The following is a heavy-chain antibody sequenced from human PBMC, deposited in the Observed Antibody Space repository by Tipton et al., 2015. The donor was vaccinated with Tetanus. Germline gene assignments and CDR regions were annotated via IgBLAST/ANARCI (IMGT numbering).Heavy chain of an antibody. J-gene: IGHJ4*02. V-gene: IGHV4-34*01. CDR1: DGSFNAYY. CDR3: ARGRTMSGVVAPFDL. Sequence: GLVKPSETLSLTCGVSDGSFNAYYWSWIRQTPGKGLEWIGEVNQSGSTKYNPSSNSRAAISVDTSKSQFSLRVRSVTAADTAVYYCARGRTMSGVVAPFDLWGQGTQVTVSS. D-gene: IGHD3-3*01. CDR2: VNQSGST.